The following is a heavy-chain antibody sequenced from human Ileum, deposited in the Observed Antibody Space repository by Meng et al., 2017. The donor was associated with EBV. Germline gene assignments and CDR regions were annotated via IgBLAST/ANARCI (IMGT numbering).Heavy chain of an antibody. CDR3: ARNVPGTSAYYD. Sequence: VQLQESGPGLVNPSDTLSRTCAVLGYSISSTKWGGWVRQPPGKGLEWIGYIYYSGSTSYNPSLKSRVTMSVDTSKNQFSLNLNSVTAVDTAVYYCARNVPGTSAYYDWGQGTLVTVFS. J-gene: IGHJ4*02. CDR2: IYYSGST. CDR1: GYSISSTKW. D-gene: IGHD3-22*01. V-gene: IGHV4-28*01.